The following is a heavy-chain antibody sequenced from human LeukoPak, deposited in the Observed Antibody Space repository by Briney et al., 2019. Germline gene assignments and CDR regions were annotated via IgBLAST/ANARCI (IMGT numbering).Heavy chain of an antibody. J-gene: IGHJ4*02. CDR1: GFTVSSNY. V-gene: IGHV3-53*01. CDR3: ARSATGDRFDY. CDR2: IYSGGST. Sequence: GGSLRLSCAASGFTVSSNYMSWVRQAPGKGLEWVSVIYSGGSTYYADSVKGRFTISRDNSKNTLHLQMNSLRAEDTAVYYCARSATGDRFDYWGQGTLVTVSS. D-gene: IGHD3-16*01.